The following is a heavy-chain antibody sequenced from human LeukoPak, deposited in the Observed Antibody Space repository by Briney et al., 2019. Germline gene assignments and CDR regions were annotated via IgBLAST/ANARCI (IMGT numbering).Heavy chain of an antibody. D-gene: IGHD3-22*01. CDR3: ANLIDSSRKYGLDV. J-gene: IGHJ6*02. CDR2: VSDGGRST. Sequence: GGSLRLSCAASGFTFNTYAMNWVRPAPGQGLEWVSGVSDGGRSTYYADSVKGRFTISRDNSKNTLYLQMNSLRAEDTAVYYCANLIDSSRKYGLDVWGQGTTVTVSS. CDR1: GFTFNTYA. V-gene: IGHV3-23*01.